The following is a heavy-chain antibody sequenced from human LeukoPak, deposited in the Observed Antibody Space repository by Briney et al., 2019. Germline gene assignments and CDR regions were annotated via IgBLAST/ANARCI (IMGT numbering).Heavy chain of an antibody. Sequence: GGSLRLSCAASGFTVSSNYISWVRKAPGKGLEWVSVIYSGGSTYYADSVKGRFTISRDNSKNTLYLQMNSLRAEDTAVYYCARGYGDPTFDYWGQGTLVTVSS. CDR1: GFTVSSNY. CDR2: IYSGGST. CDR3: ARGYGDPTFDY. D-gene: IGHD2-21*02. J-gene: IGHJ4*02. V-gene: IGHV3-53*01.